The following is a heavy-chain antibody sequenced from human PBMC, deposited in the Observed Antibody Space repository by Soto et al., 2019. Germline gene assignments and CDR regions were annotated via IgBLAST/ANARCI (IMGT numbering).Heavy chain of an antibody. Sequence: VPLLESGGGLVQPGGSLRLSCAASGFTFSSYAMNWVRQAPGKGLEWVSVISGSGGSTYYAESVKGRFTISRDNSKNTLYLQMNSMRAEDTAVYYCARRSSGWYFDYWGQGTQVTVSS. CDR3: ARRSSGWYFDY. J-gene: IGHJ4*02. CDR2: ISGSGGST. CDR1: GFTFSSYA. D-gene: IGHD6-19*01. V-gene: IGHV3-23*01.